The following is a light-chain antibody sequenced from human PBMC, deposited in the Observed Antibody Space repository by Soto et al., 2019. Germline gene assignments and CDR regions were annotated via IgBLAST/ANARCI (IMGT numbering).Light chain of an antibody. J-gene: IGLJ2*01. CDR3: SSYTSSSPVV. V-gene: IGLV2-14*01. Sequence: QSALTQPASVSGSPGQSITISCTGTRSDVGGYNYVSWYQQHPGKAPKLMIFDVSNRPSGVSDRFSRSKSGNTASLTISGLQAEDEADFYCSSYTSSSPVVFGGGTKLTVL. CDR1: RSDVGGYNY. CDR2: DVS.